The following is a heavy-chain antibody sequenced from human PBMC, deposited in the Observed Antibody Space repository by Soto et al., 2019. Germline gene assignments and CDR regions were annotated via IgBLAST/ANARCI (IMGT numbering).Heavy chain of an antibody. D-gene: IGHD1-26*01. CDR3: ARWSAIVGGAEALDV. J-gene: IGHJ3*01. Sequence: QVQLVQSGAEVKKPVASVSVSCKTSGYTFINYGITWVRQAPGQGLEWMGWLSAYNGDTSSSEKLQDRFTMTTDTSTNTVYMDLRSLTSDDTAVYYCARWSAIVGGAEALDVWGQGTMVIVSS. CDR2: LSAYNGDT. CDR1: GYTFINYG. V-gene: IGHV1-18*01.